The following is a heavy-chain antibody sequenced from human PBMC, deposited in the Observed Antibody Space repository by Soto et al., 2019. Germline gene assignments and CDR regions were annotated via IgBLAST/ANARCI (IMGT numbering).Heavy chain of an antibody. CDR2: IWYDGSNK. V-gene: IGHV3-33*01. J-gene: IGHJ4*02. CDR3: ARTSGGNNFDY. CDR1: GFTFSSYG. D-gene: IGHD3-10*01. Sequence: QVQLVESGGGVVQPGRSLRLSCAASGFTFSSYGMHWVRQAPGKGLEWVAVIWYDGSNKYYADSVKGRFTISRDNSKNTLYLQMNSLRAEDTAVYYCARTSGGNNFDYWGQGTLVTVSS.